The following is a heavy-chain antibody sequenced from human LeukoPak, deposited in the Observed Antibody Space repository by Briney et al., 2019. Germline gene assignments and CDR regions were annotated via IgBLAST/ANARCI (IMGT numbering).Heavy chain of an antibody. V-gene: IGHV1-8*01. CDR3: ARQWELQGARAFDI. D-gene: IGHD1-26*01. CDR2: MNPNSGNT. J-gene: IGHJ3*02. CDR1: GYTFTSYD. Sequence: AASVKVSCKASGYTFTSYDINWVRQATGQGLEWMGWMNPNSGNTGYAQKFQGRVTMTRNTSISTAYMELSSLRSEDTAVYYCARQWELQGARAFDIWGQGTMVTVSS.